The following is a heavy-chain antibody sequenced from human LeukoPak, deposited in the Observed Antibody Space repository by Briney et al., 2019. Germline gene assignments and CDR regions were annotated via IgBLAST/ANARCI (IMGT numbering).Heavy chain of an antibody. CDR1: GYTFTTHY. Sequence: ASVKVSCKASGYTFTTHYMHWVRQAPGQGLEWMGLINPSGTTTNYAQKFRGRVTMTRDLSTSTDYMELSSLRSDDTAIYYCAKAGRGGAITLVRGVKGDYYYMDVWGKGTTVTISS. V-gene: IGHV1-46*01. CDR3: AKAGRGGAITLVRGVKGDYYYMDV. J-gene: IGHJ6*03. D-gene: IGHD3-10*01. CDR2: INPSGTTT.